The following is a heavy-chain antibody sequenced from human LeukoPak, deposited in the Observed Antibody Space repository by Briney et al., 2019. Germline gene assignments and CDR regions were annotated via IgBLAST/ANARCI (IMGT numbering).Heavy chain of an antibody. CDR1: GGSFSGYY. J-gene: IGHJ6*03. CDR2: INHSGIT. V-gene: IGHV4-34*01. Sequence: PSVTLSLTCAVDGGSFSGYYWSWIRQPPGKGLEWIGEINHSGITNYHPLLKSGFTNPVDTSKNPFSLRLRSVAAADTAVYDCVREYQVTNYYYYYMDVWGKGTTVTVSS. D-gene: IGHD2-2*01. CDR3: VREYQVTNYYYYYMDV.